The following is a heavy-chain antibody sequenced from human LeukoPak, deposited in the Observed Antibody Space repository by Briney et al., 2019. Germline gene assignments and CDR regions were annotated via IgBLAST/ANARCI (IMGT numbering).Heavy chain of an antibody. V-gene: IGHV1-8*03. CDR3: ARELSGVDTAMRYYYYYMDV. Sequence: GASVKVSCKASGYTFTSYDINWVRQATGQGLEWMGWMNPNSGNTGYAQKFQGRVTITRNTSISTAYMELSSLRSEDTAVYYCARELSGVDTAMRYYYYYMDVWGKGTTVTVSS. J-gene: IGHJ6*03. CDR1: GYTFTSYD. CDR2: MNPNSGNT. D-gene: IGHD5-18*01.